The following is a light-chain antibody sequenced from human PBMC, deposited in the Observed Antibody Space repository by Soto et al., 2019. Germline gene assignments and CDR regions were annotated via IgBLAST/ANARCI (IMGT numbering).Light chain of an antibody. CDR3: QQRSNWPMYT. CDR2: AAS. CDR1: ETVTGKY. Sequence: EIVLTQSPGTLSLSPADRATLSCRASETVTGKYLAWYQQKVGQAPRLLIFAASNRATGIPDRFSGSGSGTDFTLTISRLEPEDFAVYYCQQRSNWPMYTFGQGTKLEIK. V-gene: IGKV3D-20*02. J-gene: IGKJ2*01.